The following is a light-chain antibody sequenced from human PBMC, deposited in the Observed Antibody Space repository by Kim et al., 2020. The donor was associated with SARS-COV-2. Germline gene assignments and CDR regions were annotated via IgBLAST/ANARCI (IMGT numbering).Light chain of an antibody. CDR2: GAS. J-gene: IGKJ2*01. Sequence: ILLTQSPDTLSLSPGDTATLSCRASQIVVTRSLAWYQQKPGQSPRLLIYGASSRATGITGRFSGSGSGTDFTLTISSLEPEDSAVYYCQQYANSPPYSCGQGTKLEI. CDR3: QQYANSPPYS. CDR1: QIVVTRS. V-gene: IGKV3-20*01.